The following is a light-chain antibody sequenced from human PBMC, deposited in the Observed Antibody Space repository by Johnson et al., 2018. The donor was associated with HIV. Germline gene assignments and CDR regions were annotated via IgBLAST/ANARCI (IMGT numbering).Light chain of an antibody. Sequence: QSVLTQPPSVSAAPGQKVTISCSGSSSNIGNNYVSWYQQLPETAPKLLIYDNNKRPSAIPDRFSGSKSGTSATLGVTGLQTGDEADYYCGTWDSSLSAYACGTWTKVTVL. CDR3: GTWDSSLSAYA. CDR1: SSNIGNNY. CDR2: DNN. J-gene: IGLJ1*01. V-gene: IGLV1-51*01.